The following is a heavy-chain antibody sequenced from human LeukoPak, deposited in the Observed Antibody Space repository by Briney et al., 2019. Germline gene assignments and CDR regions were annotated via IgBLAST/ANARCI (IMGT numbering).Heavy chain of an antibody. V-gene: IGHV1-69*02. Sequence: SGKVFCQASGGSFSSYCISRVRQAPGPRPEWVGKIIPILGIANYAQKFQGRVTITADKSTSTAYMELSSLRSEDTAVYYCAIGNYYDSSGYYYYWGQGTLVTVSS. CDR2: IIPILGIA. J-gene: IGHJ4*02. CDR1: GGSFSSYC. D-gene: IGHD3-22*01. CDR3: AIGNYYDSSGYYYY.